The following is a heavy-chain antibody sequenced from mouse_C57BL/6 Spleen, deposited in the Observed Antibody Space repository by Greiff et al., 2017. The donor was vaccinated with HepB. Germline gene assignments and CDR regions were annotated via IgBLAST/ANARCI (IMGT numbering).Heavy chain of an antibody. Sequence: VQRVESGAELVRPGASVTLSCKASGYTFTDYEMHWVKQTPVHGLEWIGAIDPETGGTAYNQKFKGKAILTADKSSSTAYMELRSLTSEDSAVYYCTSGSSYIGYFDYWGQGTTLTVSS. CDR3: TSGSSYIGYFDY. CDR2: IDPETGGT. V-gene: IGHV1-15*01. CDR1: GYTFTDYE. D-gene: IGHD1-1*01. J-gene: IGHJ2*01.